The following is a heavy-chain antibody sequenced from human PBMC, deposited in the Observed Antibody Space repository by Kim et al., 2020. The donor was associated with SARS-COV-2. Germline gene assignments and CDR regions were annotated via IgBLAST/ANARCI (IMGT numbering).Heavy chain of an antibody. CDR3: AKAPLKYYDSSGSLNWFDP. CDR2: ISWNSGSI. CDR1: GFTFDDYA. D-gene: IGHD3-22*01. V-gene: IGHV3-9*01. Sequence: GGSLRLSCAASGFTFDDYAMHWVRQAPGKGLEWVSGISWNSGSIGYADSVKGRFTISRDNAKNSLYLQMNSLRAEDTALYYCAKAPLKYYDSSGSLNWFDPWGQGTLVTVSS. J-gene: IGHJ5*02.